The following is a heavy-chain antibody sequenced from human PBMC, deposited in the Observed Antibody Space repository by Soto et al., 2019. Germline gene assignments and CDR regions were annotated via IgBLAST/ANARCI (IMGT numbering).Heavy chain of an antibody. J-gene: IGHJ5*02. CDR2: AYYSGST. Sequence: SETLSLTCTVTGGSISHYYWSWIRQSPGKGLEWIGYAYYSGSTDYNPSLKSRVTMSVDTSKNQVSLKLNSVTTADTAVYYCARDRSTYGGGGTGEVKENWFDPWGPGTLVTVSS. CDR1: GGSISHYY. V-gene: IGHV4-59*01. CDR3: ARDRSTYGGGGTGEVKENWFDP. D-gene: IGHD2-8*01.